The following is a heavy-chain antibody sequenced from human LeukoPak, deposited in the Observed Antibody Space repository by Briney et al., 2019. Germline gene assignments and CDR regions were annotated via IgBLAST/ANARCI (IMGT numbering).Heavy chain of an antibody. D-gene: IGHD6-6*01. V-gene: IGHV3-48*01. CDR3: ARGSSSNTYFDY. CDR1: GFTFSSYS. Sequence: GGSLRLSCAASGFTFSSYSMNWVRQAPGKGLEWVSYISSSSGNIYYADSVKGRFTISRDNAKTSLYLQMNSLRAEDTAVYYCARGSSSNTYFDYWGQGTLVTVSS. CDR2: ISSSSGNI. J-gene: IGHJ4*02.